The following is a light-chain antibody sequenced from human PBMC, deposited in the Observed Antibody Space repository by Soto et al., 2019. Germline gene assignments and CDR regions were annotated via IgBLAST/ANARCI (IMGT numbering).Light chain of an antibody. Sequence: DIVMTQSPLSLPVTPGEPASISCRSSQSLLHSNGYNYLDWYLQKPGQSPQLLIYLGSNRASGVPDRFSGSGSGTEFTLTISSLQSEDFAVYYCQQYNNWPLTFGGGTKVDI. CDR3: QQYNNWPLT. V-gene: IGKV2-28*01. CDR1: QSLLHSNGYNY. CDR2: LGS. J-gene: IGKJ4*01.